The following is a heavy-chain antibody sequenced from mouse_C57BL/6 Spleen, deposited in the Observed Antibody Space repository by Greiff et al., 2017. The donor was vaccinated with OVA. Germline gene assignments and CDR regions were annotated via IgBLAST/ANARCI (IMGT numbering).Heavy chain of an antibody. CDR2: IDPSDSYT. Sequence: QVQLQQPGVELVMPGASVKLSCKASGYTFTSYWMHWVKQRPGQGLEWIGEIDPSDSYTNYNQKFKGKSTLTVDKSSSTAYMQLSSLTSEDSAVYYCARDVVNWGQGTTLTVSS. J-gene: IGHJ2*01. CDR3: ARDVVN. D-gene: IGHD2-2*01. CDR1: GYTFTSYW. V-gene: IGHV1-69*01.